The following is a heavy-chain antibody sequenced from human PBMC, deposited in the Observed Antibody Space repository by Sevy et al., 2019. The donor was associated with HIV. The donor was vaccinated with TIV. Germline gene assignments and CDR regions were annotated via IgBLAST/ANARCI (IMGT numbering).Heavy chain of an antibody. V-gene: IGHV3-30*04. D-gene: IGHD1-26*01. CDR1: GFIFSNFA. Sequence: GGSLRLSCAASGFIFSNFAMHWVRQAPGKGLEWVAVMPHDGSHKYYADSVSGRFTVSRDNSRNILSFEMNSLRREDTAVYYCARGENNDEFFHHWGQGTLVTVSS. CDR3: ARGENNDEFFHH. J-gene: IGHJ1*01. CDR2: MPHDGSHK.